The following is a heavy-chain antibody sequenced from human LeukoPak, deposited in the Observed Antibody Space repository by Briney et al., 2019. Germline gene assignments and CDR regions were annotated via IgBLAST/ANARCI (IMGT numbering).Heavy chain of an antibody. Sequence: GGSLRLSCAASGSTFSSYWMSWVRQAPGKGLEWVANIKQDGSEKYYVDSVKGRFTISRDNAKNSLYLQMNSLRAEDTAVYYCARDLIYGDYSSVFWGQGTLVTVSS. CDR3: ARDLIYGDYSSVF. CDR2: IKQDGSEK. V-gene: IGHV3-7*01. D-gene: IGHD4-17*01. CDR1: GSTFSSYW. J-gene: IGHJ4*02.